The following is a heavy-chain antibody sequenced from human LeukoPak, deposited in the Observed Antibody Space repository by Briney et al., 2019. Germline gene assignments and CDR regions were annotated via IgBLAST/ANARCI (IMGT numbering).Heavy chain of an antibody. D-gene: IGHD3-22*01. CDR2: ISAYNGNT. V-gene: IGHV1-18*04. Sequence: ASVKVSCKASGYTFTGYYMHWVRQAPGQGLEWMGWISAYNGNTNYAQKLQGRVTMPTDTSTSTAYMELRSLRSDDTAVYYCANSLSYYDSSGYYDYWGQGTLVTVSS. CDR1: GYTFTGYY. J-gene: IGHJ4*02. CDR3: ANSLSYYDSSGYYDY.